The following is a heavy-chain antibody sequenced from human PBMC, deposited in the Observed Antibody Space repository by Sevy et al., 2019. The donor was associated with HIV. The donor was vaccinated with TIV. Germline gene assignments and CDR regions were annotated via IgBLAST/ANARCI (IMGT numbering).Heavy chain of an antibody. Sequence: GESLKISCKGSGYSFTNNWMVWVRQMPGKGLEWMGIIYPGDSDTRYSPSFQGQVTISADKSISTAYLQWSSLKASDTAMYYCARPTGGWYDYFDYWGQGTLVTVSS. CDR1: GYSFTNNW. D-gene: IGHD6-19*01. CDR3: ARPTGGWYDYFDY. J-gene: IGHJ4*02. CDR2: IYPGDSDT. V-gene: IGHV5-51*01.